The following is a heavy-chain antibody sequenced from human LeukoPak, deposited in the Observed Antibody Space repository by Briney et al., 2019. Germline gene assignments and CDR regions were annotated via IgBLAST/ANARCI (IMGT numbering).Heavy chain of an antibody. D-gene: IGHD3-22*01. CDR1: GGTFSSYA. CDR3: ARWSGVHYDSSGYHDY. V-gene: IGHV1-8*02. Sequence: ASVKVSCKASGGTFSSYAINWVRQATGQGLEWMGWMNPNSGNTGYAQKFQGRVTMTRNTSISTAYMELSSLRSEDTAVYYCARWSGVHYDSSGYHDYWGQGTLVTVSS. J-gene: IGHJ4*02. CDR2: MNPNSGNT.